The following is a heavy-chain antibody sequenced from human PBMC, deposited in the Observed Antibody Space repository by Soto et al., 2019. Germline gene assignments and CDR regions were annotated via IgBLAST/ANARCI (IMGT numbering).Heavy chain of an antibody. CDR2: ISTYNGLT. Sequence: QVQLVQSAPEVKKPGASVTVSCKASGYTFTNYGLNWLRQAPGQGPQWMGRISTYNGLTNYAQKFQGRITMTTDASTNIVSMELRSLTSDDTAFYYCARDLRYGYNFGDWFDPWGQGTLVTVSS. J-gene: IGHJ5*02. CDR1: GYTFTNYG. CDR3: ARDLRYGYNFGDWFDP. V-gene: IGHV1-18*04. D-gene: IGHD3-16*01.